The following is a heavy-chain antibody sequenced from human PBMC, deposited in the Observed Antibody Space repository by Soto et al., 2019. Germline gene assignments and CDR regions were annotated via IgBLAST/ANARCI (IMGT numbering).Heavy chain of an antibody. Sequence: EVQLVEPGGGLIQPGGSLRLSCAASGFTVSSNYMSWVRQAPGKGLEWVSVIYSGGSTYYADSVKGRFTISRDNSKNTLYLQMNSLRAEDTAVYYCARERSSGWTYNWFDPWGQGTLVTVSS. CDR1: GFTVSSNY. D-gene: IGHD6-19*01. J-gene: IGHJ5*02. CDR2: IYSGGST. V-gene: IGHV3-53*01. CDR3: ARERSSGWTYNWFDP.